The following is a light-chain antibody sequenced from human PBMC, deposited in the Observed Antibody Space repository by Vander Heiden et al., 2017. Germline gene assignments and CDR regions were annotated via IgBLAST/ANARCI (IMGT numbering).Light chain of an antibody. CDR1: ALPKQY. Sequence: SYELTQPPSVSVSPGQTARITCSGDALPKQYAYWYQQKPGQAPVLVIYKDSERPSGIPERYSGSSSGTTVTLTISGVQAEDEADYYCQSADSSGTYDWVFGGGTKLNGL. J-gene: IGLJ3*02. V-gene: IGLV3-25*03. CDR2: KDS. CDR3: QSADSSGTYDWV.